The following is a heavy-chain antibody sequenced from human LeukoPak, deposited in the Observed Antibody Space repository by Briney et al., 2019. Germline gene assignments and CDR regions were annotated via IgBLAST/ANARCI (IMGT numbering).Heavy chain of an antibody. CDR1: GFLFYSHGVG. V-gene: IGHV2-5*01. CDR3: AHGDLGGGILWRAFDI. Sequence: KESGPTLVKPTQTLTLTCTFSGFLFYSHGVGVGWVRQPPGKALEWLALIYWNDDKRYSPSLKSRLTITKDTSKNQVVLTMTNMDPVDTATYYCAHGDLGGGILWRAFDIWGQGTMVTVSS. D-gene: IGHD3-16*01. CDR2: IYWNDDK. J-gene: IGHJ3*02.